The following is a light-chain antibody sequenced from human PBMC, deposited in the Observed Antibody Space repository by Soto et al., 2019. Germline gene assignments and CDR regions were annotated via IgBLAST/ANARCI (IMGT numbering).Light chain of an antibody. V-gene: IGLV1-47*01. Sequence: QAVVTQPPSVSGTPGQRVIISCSGNSSNIGRNFVYWYQQLPGTAPKLLIFKNNQRPSGVPDRFSGSKSGTSASLAISGLRSGDEADYYCATWDDRLNDYVFATGTKLTVL. CDR3: ATWDDRLNDYV. J-gene: IGLJ1*01. CDR2: KNN. CDR1: SSNIGRNF.